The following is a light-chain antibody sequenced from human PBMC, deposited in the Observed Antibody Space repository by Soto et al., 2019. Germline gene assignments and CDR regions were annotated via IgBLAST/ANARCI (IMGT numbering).Light chain of an antibody. CDR3: SSYTSSSRVV. CDR2: DVS. Sequence: QSVLTQPASVSGSPGQSITISCTGTSSDVGGYNYVSWYQQHPGKAPKLMIYDVSNRPSGVSNRFSGSKSGNTASLTISWLQAEDEADYYCSSYTSSSRVVFGGGTKLTVL. CDR1: SSDVGGYNY. V-gene: IGLV2-14*01. J-gene: IGLJ2*01.